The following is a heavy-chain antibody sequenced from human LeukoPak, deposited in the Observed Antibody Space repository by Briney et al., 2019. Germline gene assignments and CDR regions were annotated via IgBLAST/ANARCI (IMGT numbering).Heavy chain of an antibody. CDR2: IRYDGSNK. D-gene: IGHD5-24*01. V-gene: IGHV3-30*02. J-gene: IGHJ6*02. CDR3: AKARLMAAPFYYYGMDV. Sequence: PGGSLRLSCAASGFTFSSYGMHWVRQAPGKGLEWVAFIRYDGSNKYYADSVKGRFTISRDNAKNSLYLQMNSLRGEDTALYYCAKARLMAAPFYYYGMDVWGPGTTVTVSS. CDR1: GFTFSSYG.